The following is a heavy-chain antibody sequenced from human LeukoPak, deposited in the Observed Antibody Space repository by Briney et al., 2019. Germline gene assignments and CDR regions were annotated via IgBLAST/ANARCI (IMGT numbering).Heavy chain of an antibody. CDR3: ARDRSNSPLSLYYMDV. V-gene: IGHV3-21*01. D-gene: IGHD2/OR15-2a*01. Sequence: PGGSLRLSCAASGFTFSDYFINWVRQASGKGLEWVSSISGPSTYVYYSASVKGRFTISRDNAKNSLYLQMNNLRAEDTALYYCARDRSNSPLSLYYMDVWGEGTTVTVSS. CDR2: ISGPSTYV. CDR1: GFTFSDYF. J-gene: IGHJ6*03.